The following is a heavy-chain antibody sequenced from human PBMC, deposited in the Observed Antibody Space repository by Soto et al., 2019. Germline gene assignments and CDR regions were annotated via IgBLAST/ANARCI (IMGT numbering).Heavy chain of an antibody. J-gene: IGHJ4*02. CDR2: IDPSDSYT. CDR1: GYSFTSYW. V-gene: IGHV5-10-1*01. Sequence: GESLQISCKGSGYSFTSYWISWVRQMPGKGLEWMGRIDPSDSYTNYSPSFQGHVTISADKSISTAYLQWSSLKASDTAMYYCARSRDYDSSGYYPYYFDYWGQGTLVTVSS. D-gene: IGHD3-22*01. CDR3: ARSRDYDSSGYYPYYFDY.